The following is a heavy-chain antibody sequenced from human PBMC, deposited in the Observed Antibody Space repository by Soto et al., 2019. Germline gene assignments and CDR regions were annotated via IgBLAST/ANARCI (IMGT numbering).Heavy chain of an antibody. J-gene: IGHJ6*03. Sequence: ASVKVSCKASGYTFTGYYMHWVRQAPGQGLEWMGWINPNSGGTNYAQKFQGWVPMTRASSITTAYMELSRLRSDDTAVYYCARDPATRADYDFHYMDVWGKGTTVTVSS. V-gene: IGHV1-2*04. CDR1: GYTFTGYY. CDR2: INPNSGGT. CDR3: ARDPATRADYDFHYMDV.